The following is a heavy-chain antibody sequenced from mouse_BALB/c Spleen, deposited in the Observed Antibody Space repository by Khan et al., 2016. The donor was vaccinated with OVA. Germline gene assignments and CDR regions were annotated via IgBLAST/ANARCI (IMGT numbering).Heavy chain of an antibody. D-gene: IGHD2-10*01. V-gene: IGHV2-6-1*01. Sequence: VQLKQSGPGLVAPSQSLSITCTISGFSLTNYGVHWVRQPPGKGLAWLVVIWSDGSTAYNSALNSRLSISKDNSKSQVFLKMNSLQTDDTAMYYWARQPYYHYYIMDYWGQGTSVTVSS. CDR2: IWSDGST. CDR3: ARQPYYHYYIMDY. J-gene: IGHJ4*01. CDR1: GFSLTNYG.